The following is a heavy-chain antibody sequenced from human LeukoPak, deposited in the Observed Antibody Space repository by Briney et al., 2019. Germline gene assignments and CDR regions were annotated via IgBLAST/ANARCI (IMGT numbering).Heavy chain of an antibody. Sequence: GGSLRLSCAASGFAFSGYGMHWVRQAGGKELEGVAVIRYDGSNKYYADSVKGRFTISRDNSKNTLYLQMNSLRAEDTAVYYCAKEHSNWYNFDYWGQGTLVTVSS. J-gene: IGHJ4*02. D-gene: IGHD6-13*01. V-gene: IGHV3-30*02. CDR3: AKEHSNWYNFDY. CDR2: IRYDGSNK. CDR1: GFAFSGYG.